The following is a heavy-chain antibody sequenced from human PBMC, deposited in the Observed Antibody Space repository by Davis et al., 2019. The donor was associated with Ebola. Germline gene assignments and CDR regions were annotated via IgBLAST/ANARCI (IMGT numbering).Heavy chain of an antibody. V-gene: IGHV3-7*01. CDR3: ARSRGSTVTPFDY. CDR2: IKQDGSEK. J-gene: IGHJ4*02. D-gene: IGHD4-17*01. CDR1: GFTFSDYA. Sequence: GESLKISCSASGFTFSDYAMTWVRQAPGRGLEWVANIKQDGSEKYYVDSVKGRFTISRDNTKNSLYLQMTSLRDEDTAVYYCARSRGSTVTPFDYWGQGTLVTVSS.